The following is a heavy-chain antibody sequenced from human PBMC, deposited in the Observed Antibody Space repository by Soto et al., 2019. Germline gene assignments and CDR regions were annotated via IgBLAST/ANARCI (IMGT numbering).Heavy chain of an antibody. CDR2: IYYSGIT. CDR1: GGSISSYY. D-gene: IGHD3-9*01. Sequence: PAETLSLTCTVSGGSISSYYWSWIRQPPGKGLEWIGYIYYSGITNYNPSLKSRVTISVDTSKNQFSLKLSSVTAADKAVYYCARIHYDILTGHYYYGMDVWGQGTTVTV. V-gene: IGHV4-59*01. CDR3: ARIHYDILTGHYYYGMDV. J-gene: IGHJ6*02.